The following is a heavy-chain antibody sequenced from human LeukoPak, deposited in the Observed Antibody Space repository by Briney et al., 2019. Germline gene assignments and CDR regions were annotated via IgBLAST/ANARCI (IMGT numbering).Heavy chain of an antibody. CDR2: LSPDGSRT. CDR1: GFTFSTYW. Sequence: GGSLRLSCAGSGFTFSTYWMHWVRQAPGKGLVWVSRLSPDGSRTNYADSVKGRFTISRDNAKNTLYLQMSSLTVEDTAVYYCARDSVGGRTRFGNWGQGILVTVSS. J-gene: IGHJ4*02. D-gene: IGHD3-16*01. V-gene: IGHV3-74*01. CDR3: ARDSVGGRTRFGN.